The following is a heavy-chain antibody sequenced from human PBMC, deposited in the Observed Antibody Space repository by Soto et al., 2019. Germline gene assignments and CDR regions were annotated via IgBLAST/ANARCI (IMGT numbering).Heavy chain of an antibody. V-gene: IGHV4-39*01. CDR1: GGSITSSSHY. CDR2: IYYDGNT. CDR3: VSHRNYIVVAGSFFDY. J-gene: IGHJ4*02. D-gene: IGHD6-19*01. Sequence: SETLSLTCTVSGGSITSSSHYWGWIRQPPGKGLECIGNIYYDGNTYYNPSLKSRVTISVDTSKNQFSLKLTSVTAADTAVYFFVSHRNYIVVAGSFFDYWSQGTLVNVSS.